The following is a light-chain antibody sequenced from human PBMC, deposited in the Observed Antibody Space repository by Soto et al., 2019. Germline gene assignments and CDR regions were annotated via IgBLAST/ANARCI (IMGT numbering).Light chain of an antibody. V-gene: IGKV3-20*01. Sequence: IVLKQSPGTLSLSPGERGALSCRASQSVSSNYVAWYQQKPGQAPRLLIYGASTRAAGIPDRFSGSGSGTDFTLTISSLQPEGVAAYYCQKYNSAPLTFGGGTKVDTK. CDR2: GAS. CDR1: QSVSSNY. CDR3: QKYNSAPLT. J-gene: IGKJ4*01.